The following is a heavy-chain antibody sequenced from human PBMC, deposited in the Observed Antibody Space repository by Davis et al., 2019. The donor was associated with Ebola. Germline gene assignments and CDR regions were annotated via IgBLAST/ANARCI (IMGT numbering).Heavy chain of an antibody. CDR3: ARLSSTWSSLSGLDV. CDR2: INPYTGDT. J-gene: IGHJ6*02. V-gene: IGHV1-3*01. Sequence: ASAQVSCKASGYTFTSYVLHWVRQAPGQGLEWVGWINPYTGDTKYSQKFQGRVTITRDTSATTAYMDLSSLRSEDTAVYFCARLSSTWSSLSGLDVWGQGTTVTVSS. D-gene: IGHD6-13*01. CDR1: GYTFTSYV.